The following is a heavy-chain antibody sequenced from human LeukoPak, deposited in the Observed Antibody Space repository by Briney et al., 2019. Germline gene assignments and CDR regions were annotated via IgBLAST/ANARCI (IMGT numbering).Heavy chain of an antibody. V-gene: IGHV4-4*07. CDR1: GGSISSYY. CDR3: ATRSGPRDYYYYVDV. D-gene: IGHD6-19*01. J-gene: IGHJ6*03. CDR2: IYTSGST. Sequence: PSETLSLTCTVSGGSISSYYWSWIRQPAGKGLEWIGRIYTSGSTNYNPSLKSRVAISVDKSKNQFSLKLSSVTAADTAVYYCATRSGPRDYYYYVDVWGKGTTVTVSS.